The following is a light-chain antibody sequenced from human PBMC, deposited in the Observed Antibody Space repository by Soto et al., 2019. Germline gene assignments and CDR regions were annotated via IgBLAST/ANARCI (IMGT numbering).Light chain of an antibody. CDR2: EDN. CDR3: QSYDSSKYG. V-gene: IGLV6-57*04. CDR1: SGSIASNY. Sequence: NFMLTQPHSVSESPGKTVTISCTRSSGSIASNYVQWYQQRPGSAPTTVIYEDNQRPSGVPDRFSGSIDSSSNSASLTISGLKTEDEADYYCQSYDSSKYGFGTGTKVTVL. J-gene: IGLJ1*01.